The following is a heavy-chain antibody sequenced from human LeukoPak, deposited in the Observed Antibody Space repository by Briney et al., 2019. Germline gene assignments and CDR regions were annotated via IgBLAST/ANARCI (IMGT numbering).Heavy chain of an antibody. D-gene: IGHD6-13*01. CDR3: TRVMVGSSWYREEYYYGMDV. J-gene: IGHJ6*02. Sequence: PGRSLRLSCTASGXXFXDYAXSWXXQAPGXGLEWVXXIXXXXYGGTTEYAASVKGRFTISRDDSKSIAYLQMNSLKTEDTAVYYCTRVMVGSSWYREEYYYGMDVWGQGTTVTVSS. CDR2: IXXXXYGGTT. V-gene: IGHV3-49*03. CDR1: GXXFXDYA.